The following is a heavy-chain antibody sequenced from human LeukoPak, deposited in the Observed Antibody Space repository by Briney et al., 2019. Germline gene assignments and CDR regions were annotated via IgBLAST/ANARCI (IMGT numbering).Heavy chain of an antibody. V-gene: IGHV4-34*01. CDR1: GGSFSGYY. CDR3: VRSDIWLRYYFDY. J-gene: IGHJ4*02. CDR2: INHSGST. D-gene: IGHD3-9*01. Sequence: PSETLSLTCAVYGGSFSGYYWSWIRQPPGKGLEWIGEINHSGSTNYNPSLKSRVTISVDTSKNQFSLKLSSVTAADTAVYYCVRSDIWLRYYFDYWGQGTLVTVSS.